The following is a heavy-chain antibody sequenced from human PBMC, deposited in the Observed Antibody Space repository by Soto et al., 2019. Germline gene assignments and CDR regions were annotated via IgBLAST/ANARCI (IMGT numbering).Heavy chain of an antibody. Sequence: GASVKVSCKASGYTFTGYDMHWVRQTPGQGLEWMGWISAYNGNTNYAQKLQGRVTMTTDTSTSTAYMELRSLRSDDTAVYYCASTYCSGGSCHSYHRAGAFDIWGQGTMVTVSS. D-gene: IGHD2-15*01. CDR1: GYTFTGYD. CDR3: ASTYCSGGSCHSYHRAGAFDI. J-gene: IGHJ3*02. V-gene: IGHV1-18*04. CDR2: ISAYNGNT.